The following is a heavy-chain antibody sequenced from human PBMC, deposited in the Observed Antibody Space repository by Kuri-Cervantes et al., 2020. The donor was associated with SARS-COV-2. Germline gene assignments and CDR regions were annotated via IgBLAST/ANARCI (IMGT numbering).Heavy chain of an antibody. J-gene: IGHJ4*02. CDR2: IDPSDSYT. CDR1: GYSFTSYW. Sequence: KVSCKGSGYSFTSYWISWVRQMPGKGLERMGRIDPSDSYTNYSPSFQGHVTISADKSISTAYLQWSSLKASDTAMYYCARQVAHYDILTGYQMYYFDYWGQGTLVTVSS. V-gene: IGHV5-10-1*01. D-gene: IGHD3-9*01. CDR3: ARQVAHYDILTGYQMYYFDY.